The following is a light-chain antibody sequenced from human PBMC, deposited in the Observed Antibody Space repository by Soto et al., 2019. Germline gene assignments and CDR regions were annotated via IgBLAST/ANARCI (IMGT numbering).Light chain of an antibody. Sequence: DIVMTQSPDSLAVSLGERATINCKSSKTVLYSSNNKNYLAWYQQKPGQPPKLLIYWASTRQSGVPDRFSGSGSGTDFTLTISSLQAEDVAVYYCQQYYSTPLTFGGGTKVELK. CDR3: QQYYSTPLT. V-gene: IGKV4-1*01. J-gene: IGKJ4*01. CDR1: KTVLYSSNNKNY. CDR2: WAS.